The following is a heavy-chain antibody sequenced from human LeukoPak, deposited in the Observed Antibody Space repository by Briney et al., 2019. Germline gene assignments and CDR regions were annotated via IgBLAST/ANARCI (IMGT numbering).Heavy chain of an antibody. D-gene: IGHD3-10*01. CDR1: GYTFSRYW. Sequence: GGSLRLSCAASGYTFSRYWMHWVRQGPGKGLVWVSRINEDGSSTSYAESVGGRFTISRDNAKNTLYLQMNSLRAEDAAVYYCTTDTFGARDSWGQGTLVTVSS. V-gene: IGHV3-74*01. J-gene: IGHJ4*02. CDR3: TTDTFGARDS. CDR2: INEDGSST.